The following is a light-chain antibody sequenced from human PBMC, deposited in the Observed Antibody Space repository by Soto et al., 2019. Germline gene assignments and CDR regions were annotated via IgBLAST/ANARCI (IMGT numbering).Light chain of an antibody. CDR2: DVN. CDR1: STDVDGYDY. J-gene: IGLJ1*01. V-gene: IGLV2-14*03. CDR3: SSYTSSAPFYF. Sequence: QSVLTQPASVSGSPGQSITISCTGASTDVDGYDYVSWYQQHPGQAPKLMIYDVNNRPSGVSYRFSGSKSGDTASLTISGLQAEDDGDYYCSSYTSSAPFYFFGNGTKLPVL.